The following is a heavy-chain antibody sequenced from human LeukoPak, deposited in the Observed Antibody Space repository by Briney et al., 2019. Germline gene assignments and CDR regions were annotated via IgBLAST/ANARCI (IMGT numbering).Heavy chain of an antibody. CDR1: GFSLSTSGMR. V-gene: IGHV2-70*04. J-gene: IGHJ4*02. CDR2: IDWDDDK. Sequence: SGPALVKPTQTLTLTCTFSGFSLSTSGMRVSWIRQPPGKALEWLARIDWDDDKFYSTSLKTRLTISKDTSKNEVVLTMTNMDPVDTATYYCARTSLGALDYWGQGTLVTVSS. CDR3: ARTSLGALDY. D-gene: IGHD1-26*01.